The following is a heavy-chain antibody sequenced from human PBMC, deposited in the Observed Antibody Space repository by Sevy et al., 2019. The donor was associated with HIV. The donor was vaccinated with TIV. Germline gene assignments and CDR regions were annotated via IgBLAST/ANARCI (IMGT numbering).Heavy chain of an antibody. CDR3: ARDPVAYCGSTSCYTSGVGY. CDR1: GYTFTSYG. Sequence: ASVKVSCKASGYTFTSYGISWVRQAPGQGLEWMGWIIAYNGNPNYAQKFQGRVTITTDTSTSTAYMELRSLRSDDTALYYCARDPVAYCGSTSCYTSGVGYWGQGTLVTVSS. CDR2: IIAYNGNP. D-gene: IGHD2-2*02. J-gene: IGHJ4*02. V-gene: IGHV1-18*01.